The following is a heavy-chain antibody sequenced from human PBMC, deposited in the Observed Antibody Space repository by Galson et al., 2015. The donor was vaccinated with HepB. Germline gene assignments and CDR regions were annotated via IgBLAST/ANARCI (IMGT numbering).Heavy chain of an antibody. CDR3: AKVFPEKTDGWYRQALYYLHP. J-gene: IGHJ5*02. Sequence: SLRLSCAASGFTFSYSAMSWVRQAPGKGLEWVSAITPSGDNTYSADTMKGRFTITRDNSQNTLFLQMNSLRADDTAIYFCAKVFPEKTDGWYRQALYYLHPWGQGTRVTVSS. V-gene: IGHV3-23*01. CDR2: ITPSGDNT. CDR1: GFTFSYSA. D-gene: IGHD6-19*01.